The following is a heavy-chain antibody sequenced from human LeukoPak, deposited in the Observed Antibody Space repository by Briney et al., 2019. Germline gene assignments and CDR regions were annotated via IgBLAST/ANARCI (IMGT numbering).Heavy chain of an antibody. CDR2: INWNGGTT. V-gene: IGHV3-20*04. CDR3: ARDKHYYDSSNYV. D-gene: IGHD3-22*01. Sequence: GGSLRLSCAASGFTFNDYGMSWVRHGPGKGLGWVSGINWNGGTTGYADSVRGRFTISRDNAKNSLYLQMNSLRAEDTALYYCARDKHYYDSSNYVWGQGTLVTVSS. CDR1: GFTFNDYG. J-gene: IGHJ4*02.